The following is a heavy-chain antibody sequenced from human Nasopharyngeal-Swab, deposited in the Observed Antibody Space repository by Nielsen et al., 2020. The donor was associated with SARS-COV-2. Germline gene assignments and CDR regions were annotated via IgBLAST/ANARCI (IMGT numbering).Heavy chain of an antibody. CDR3: ARVLAERAYYDFWSGYSDYYYGMDV. D-gene: IGHD3-3*01. CDR1: GGSFSGYY. Sequence: SETLSLTCAVYGGSFSGYYWSWIRQPPGKGLEWIGEIYHSGSTNYNPSLKSRVTISVDKSKNQFSLKLSSVTAADTAVYYCARVLAERAYYDFWSGYSDYYYGMDVWGQGTTVTVSS. CDR2: IYHSGST. J-gene: IGHJ6*02. V-gene: IGHV4-34*01.